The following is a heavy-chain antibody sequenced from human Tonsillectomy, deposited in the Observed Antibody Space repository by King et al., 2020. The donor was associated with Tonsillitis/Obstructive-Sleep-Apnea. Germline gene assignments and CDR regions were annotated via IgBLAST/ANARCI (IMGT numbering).Heavy chain of an antibody. D-gene: IGHD3-22*01. V-gene: IGHV1-18*01. CDR2: ISGYNGNT. J-gene: IGHJ3*02. CDR3: ARDVYDSTDTFDI. Sequence: QLVQSGGEVKQPGASVKVSCKASGYTFTRYGISWVRQAPGQGLEWMGWISGYNGNTYYAQKLQGRVTMTTDTSTNTAYTELRSLRSDDTAVYYCARDVYDSTDTFDIWGQGTMVTVSS. CDR1: GYTFTRYG.